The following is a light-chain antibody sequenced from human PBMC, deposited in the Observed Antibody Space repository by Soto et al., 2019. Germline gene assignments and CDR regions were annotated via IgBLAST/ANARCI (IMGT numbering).Light chain of an antibody. Sequence: DIQMTQSPSTVSASVGDRVTITCRASQSISNWVAWYQQKPGKPPKVLIFQVSILESGVPSRFSGSGSGTEFSLTISSLQPDDFATYYCQQNNSYSWTFGQGTKVEIK. CDR3: QQNNSYSWT. V-gene: IGKV1-5*03. CDR2: QVS. CDR1: QSISNW. J-gene: IGKJ1*01.